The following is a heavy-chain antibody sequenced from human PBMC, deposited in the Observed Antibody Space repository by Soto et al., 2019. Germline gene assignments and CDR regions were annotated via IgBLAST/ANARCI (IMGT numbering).Heavy chain of an antibody. CDR1: GGSVSNKTYY. D-gene: IGHD4-17*01. Sequence: LSLTCSVSGGSVSNKTYYWSWIRQPPGKRLEWIGYVYYSGTTNYNPPLKSRVTISVDLSKNQFSLRLSSVTTADTALYYCARTTAVPNTLRSRYFFDYWGQGTLVTVSS. CDR2: VYYSGTT. J-gene: IGHJ4*02. CDR3: ARTTAVPNTLRSRYFFDY. V-gene: IGHV4-61*01.